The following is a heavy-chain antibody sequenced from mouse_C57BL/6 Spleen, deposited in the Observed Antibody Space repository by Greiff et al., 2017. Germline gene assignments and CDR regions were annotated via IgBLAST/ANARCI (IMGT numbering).Heavy chain of an antibody. CDR3: ARWMDYYGSSYWYFDV. Sequence: QVQLQQPGTELVKPGASVKLSCKASGYTFTSYWMHWVKQRPGQGLEWIGNINPSNGGTNYNEKFKSKATLTVDKSSSTAYMQLSSLTSEDSAVYYCARWMDYYGSSYWYFDVWGTGTTVTVSS. V-gene: IGHV1-53*01. J-gene: IGHJ1*03. CDR2: INPSNGGT. D-gene: IGHD1-1*01. CDR1: GYTFTSYW.